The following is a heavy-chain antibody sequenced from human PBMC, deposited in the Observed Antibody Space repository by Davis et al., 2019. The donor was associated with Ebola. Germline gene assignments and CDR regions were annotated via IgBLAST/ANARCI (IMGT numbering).Heavy chain of an antibody. J-gene: IGHJ3*02. V-gene: IGHV4-59*12. CDR2: IYYSGST. CDR3: AREDSSGWYRGDAFDI. Sequence: SETLSLTCTVSGGSISSYYWSWIRQPPGKGLEWIGYIYYSGSTNYNPSLKSRVTISVDTSTNQFSLKLSSVTAADTAVYYCAREDSSGWYRGDAFDIWGQGTMVTVSS. CDR1: GGSISSYY. D-gene: IGHD6-19*01.